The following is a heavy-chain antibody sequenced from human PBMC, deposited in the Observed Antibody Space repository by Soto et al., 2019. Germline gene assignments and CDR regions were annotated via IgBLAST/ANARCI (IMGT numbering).Heavy chain of an antibody. Sequence: QLQLQESGPGLVKPSETLSLTCTVSGGSISSSSYYWGWIRQPPGKGLEWIGSIYYSGSTYYNPSLKSRVTISVDTSKNQFSLKRSYVTAADTAVYYCARPAKGLGYRPPWYWGQGTLVTVSS. CDR3: ARPAKGLGYRPPWY. CDR1: GGSISSSSYY. CDR2: IYYSGST. V-gene: IGHV4-39*01. J-gene: IGHJ4*02. D-gene: IGHD7-27*01.